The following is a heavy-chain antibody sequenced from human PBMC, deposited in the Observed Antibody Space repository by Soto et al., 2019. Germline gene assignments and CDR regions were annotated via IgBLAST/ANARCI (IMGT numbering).Heavy chain of an antibody. V-gene: IGHV3-23*01. Sequence: EVQLLESGGGLVRPGGSLRLSCAASGFTFSSYAMCWVREAPGKGLEWVTALGGTGGRAYYADSVKGRFTVSRDNSRNTLFLQMNSLRVEDTATYYCAKADRPYYEILTGPDYWGQGTLVTVSS. J-gene: IGHJ4*02. D-gene: IGHD3-9*01. CDR3: AKADRPYYEILTGPDY. CDR2: LGGTGGRA. CDR1: GFTFSSYA.